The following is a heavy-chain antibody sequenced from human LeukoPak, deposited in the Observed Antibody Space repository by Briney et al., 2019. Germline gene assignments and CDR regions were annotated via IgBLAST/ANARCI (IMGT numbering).Heavy chain of an antibody. Sequence: SETLSLTCTLSGDSISGYWWGGIRQPPGEGLDWIGYIYDIRSTNFNPSFTSRVTMSVDTSKNQFSLRLSSVTAADTAVYFCVRSPRGRSSTSCGYMDVWGKGTTVTVSS. J-gene: IGHJ6*03. CDR1: GDSISGYW. V-gene: IGHV4-59*01. CDR2: IYDIRST. D-gene: IGHD2-2*01. CDR3: VRSPRGRSSTSCGYMDV.